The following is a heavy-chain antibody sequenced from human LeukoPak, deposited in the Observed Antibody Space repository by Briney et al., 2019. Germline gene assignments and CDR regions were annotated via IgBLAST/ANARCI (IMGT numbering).Heavy chain of an antibody. Sequence: PGGSLRLSCAASGFTFSSYWMSWVRQAPGKGLEWVANIKQDGSEKYYVDSVKGRFTISRDNAKNTLYLQMNSLRAEDTAVYYCARDPLSSTSRIAAATWGQGALVTVSS. V-gene: IGHV3-7*01. CDR2: IKQDGSEK. D-gene: IGHD6-13*01. CDR3: ARDPLSSTSRIAAAT. CDR1: GFTFSSYW. J-gene: IGHJ5*02.